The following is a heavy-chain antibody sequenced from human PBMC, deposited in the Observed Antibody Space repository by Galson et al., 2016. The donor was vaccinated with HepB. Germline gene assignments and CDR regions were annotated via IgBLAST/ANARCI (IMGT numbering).Heavy chain of an antibody. V-gene: IGHV4-4*02. CDR1: GGSISSNNW. Sequence: SETLSLTCGVSGGSISSNNWWTWVRQPPRKGLEWIGQIYHSGGTNYNPSLKSRVTISVDKSKNQFSLKLTSVTAADTAVYYCARGDNPDYGDYASAYYYMDVWGKGTTVTVSS. D-gene: IGHD4-17*01. J-gene: IGHJ6*03. CDR3: ARGDNPDYGDYASAYYYMDV. CDR2: IYHSGGT.